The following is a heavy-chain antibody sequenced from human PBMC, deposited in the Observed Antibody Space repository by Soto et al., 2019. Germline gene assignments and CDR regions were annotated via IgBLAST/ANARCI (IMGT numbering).Heavy chain of an antibody. J-gene: IGHJ4*02. D-gene: IGHD7-27*01. V-gene: IGHV4-34*01. CDR2: INHSGST. Sequence: PSETLSLTCAVYGGSFSGYYWTWIRQPPGTGLEWIGEINHSGSTNYNPSLKSRVTISVDTSKNQFSLKLSSVSAADTAVYYCARGPSGDKVDYWGQGTLVTVSS. CDR3: ARGPSGDKVDY. CDR1: GGSFSGYY.